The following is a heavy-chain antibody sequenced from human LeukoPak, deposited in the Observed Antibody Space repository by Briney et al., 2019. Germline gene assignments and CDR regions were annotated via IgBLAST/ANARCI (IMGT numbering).Heavy chain of an antibody. CDR3: AREGLEWLLSYPIYYYYMDV. CDR2: INHSGST. V-gene: IGHV4-34*01. D-gene: IGHD3-3*01. CDR1: GGSFSGYY. Sequence: SETLSLTCAVYGGSFSGYYWSWIRQPPGKGLEWIGEINHSGSTNYNPSLKSRVTISVDTSKNQFSLKLSSVTAADTAVYYCAREGLEWLLSYPIYYYYMDVWGKGTTVTVSS. J-gene: IGHJ6*03.